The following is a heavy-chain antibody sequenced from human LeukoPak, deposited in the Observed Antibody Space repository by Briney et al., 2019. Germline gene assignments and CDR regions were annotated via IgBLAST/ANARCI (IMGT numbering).Heavy chain of an antibody. CDR3: ARHPLVYPEFDP. CDR1: GYSFTSHW. D-gene: IGHD1-14*01. Sequence: GESLRISCKGSGYSFTSHWISWVRQMPGKGLEWMGRIDPSDSYTNYSPSFQGHVTISADKSISTAYLRWSSLKASDTAMYYCARHPLVYPEFDPWGQGTLVTVSS. J-gene: IGHJ5*02. CDR2: IDPSDSYT. V-gene: IGHV5-10-1*01.